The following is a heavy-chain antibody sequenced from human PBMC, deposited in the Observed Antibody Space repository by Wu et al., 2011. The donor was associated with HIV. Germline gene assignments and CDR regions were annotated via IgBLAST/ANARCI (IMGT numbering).Heavy chain of an antibody. CDR1: GGTFNSYT. D-gene: IGHD2-2*02. J-gene: IGHJ6*03. V-gene: IGHV1-2*02. CDR3: ARVPCSSTSCYRVYYYYYMDV. Sequence: QVQLVQSGAEVKKPGASVKVSCKPSGGTFNSYTIMWVRQAPGQGFEWMGWINPNSGGTNYAQKFQGRVTMTRDTSISTAYMELSRLRSDDTAVYYCARVPCSSTSCYRVYYYYYMDVWAKGPRSPSP. CDR2: INPNSGGT.